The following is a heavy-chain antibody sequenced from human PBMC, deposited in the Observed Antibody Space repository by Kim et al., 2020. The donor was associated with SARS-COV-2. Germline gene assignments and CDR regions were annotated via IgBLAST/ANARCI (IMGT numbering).Heavy chain of an antibody. V-gene: IGHV4-34*01. CDR3: ARGWHRISASSIAAAGTDY. Sequence: SRVTISVDTSKNQFSLKLSSVTAADTAVYYCARGWHRISASSIAAAGTDYWGQGTLVTVSS. J-gene: IGHJ4*02. D-gene: IGHD6-13*01.